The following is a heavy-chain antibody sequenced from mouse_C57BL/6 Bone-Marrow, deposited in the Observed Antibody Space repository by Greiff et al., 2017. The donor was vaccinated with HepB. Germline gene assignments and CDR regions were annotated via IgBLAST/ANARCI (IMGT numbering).Heavy chain of an antibody. J-gene: IGHJ3*01. CDR2: INPGSGGT. Sequence: VQLQQSGAELVRPGTSVKVSCKASGYAFTNYLIEWVKQRPGQGLEWIGVINPGSGGTNYNEKFKGKATLTADKSSSTAYMQLSSLTSEDSAVYFCAREGRFYYGSSYSAWFAYWGQGTLVTVSA. CDR1: GYAFTNYL. D-gene: IGHD1-1*01. CDR3: AREGRFYYGSSYSAWFAY. V-gene: IGHV1-54*01.